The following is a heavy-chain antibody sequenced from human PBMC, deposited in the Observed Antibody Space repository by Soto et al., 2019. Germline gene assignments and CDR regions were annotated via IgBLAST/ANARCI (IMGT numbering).Heavy chain of an antibody. V-gene: IGHV4-31*03. CDR3: ARAGLYCSGGSCSGSVGAFDI. Sequence: QVQLQESGPGLVKPSQTLSLTCTVSGGSISSGGYYWSWIRQHPGKGLEWIGYIYYSGSTYYNPFLKSRVTISVDTSKNQFSLKLSSVTAADTAVYYCARAGLYCSGGSCSGSVGAFDIWGQGTMVTVSS. D-gene: IGHD2-15*01. J-gene: IGHJ3*02. CDR1: GGSISSGGYY. CDR2: IYYSGST.